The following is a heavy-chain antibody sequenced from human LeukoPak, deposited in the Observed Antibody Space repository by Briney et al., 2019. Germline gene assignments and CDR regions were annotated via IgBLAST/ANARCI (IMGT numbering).Heavy chain of an antibody. V-gene: IGHV3-30*18. CDR1: GFTFSSYG. CDR2: ISYDGTNK. CDR3: AKDRSSWTRYYFYGMDV. D-gene: IGHD6-13*01. J-gene: IGHJ6*02. Sequence: GGSLRLSCAASGFTFSSYGIYWVRRAPGKGLEWVAVISYDGTNKYYADSVKGRFTISRDNSKNTLYLQTNSLRAEDTAVYYCAKDRSSWTRYYFYGMDVWGQGTTVTVSS.